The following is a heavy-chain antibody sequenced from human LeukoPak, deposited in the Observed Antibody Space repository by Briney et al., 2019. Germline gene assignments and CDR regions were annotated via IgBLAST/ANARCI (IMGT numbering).Heavy chain of an antibody. V-gene: IGHV1-2*02. CDR3: ARVAAAPGRLFDY. CDR2: INPNSGGT. CDR1: GYTFTGYY. Sequence: ASVKVSCKASGYTFTGYYMHWVRQAPGQGLEWMGWINPNSGGTNYAQKFQGRVTMTRDTSISTAYMELSRLRSDDTAVYYCARVAAAPGRLFDYWGQGTLVTVSS. J-gene: IGHJ4*02. D-gene: IGHD6-13*01.